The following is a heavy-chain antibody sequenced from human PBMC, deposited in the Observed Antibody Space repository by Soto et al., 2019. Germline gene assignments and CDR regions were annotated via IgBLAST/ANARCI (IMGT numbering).Heavy chain of an antibody. CDR2: ISYDGSNK. D-gene: IGHD2-2*01. CDR3: ARDDYCSSTSCYGPKGH. CDR1: GFTFGDYA. Sequence: PGGSLRLSCTSSGFTFGDYAMSWVRRAPGKGLEWVAVISYDGSNKYYADSVKGRFTISRDNSKNTLYLQMNSLRAEDTAVYYCARDDYCSSTSCYGPKGHWGQGTLVTVSS. J-gene: IGHJ4*02. V-gene: IGHV3-30-3*01.